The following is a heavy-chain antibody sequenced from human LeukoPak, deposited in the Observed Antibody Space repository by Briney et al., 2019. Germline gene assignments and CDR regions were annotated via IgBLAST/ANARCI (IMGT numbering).Heavy chain of an antibody. CDR2: ISSSSSYI. Sequence: GGSLRLSCAASGFTFSSYSMNWARQAPGKGLEWVSSISSSSSYIYYADSMKGRFTISRDNAKNSLYLQMNSLRAEDTAVYYCASYYYGSGGDAFDIWGQGTMVTVSS. CDR1: GFTFSSYS. V-gene: IGHV3-21*01. CDR3: ASYYYGSGGDAFDI. D-gene: IGHD3-10*01. J-gene: IGHJ3*02.